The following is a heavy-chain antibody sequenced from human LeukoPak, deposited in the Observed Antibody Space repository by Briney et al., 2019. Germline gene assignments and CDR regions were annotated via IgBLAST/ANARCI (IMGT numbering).Heavy chain of an antibody. CDR1: GGSISSYY. J-gene: IGHJ3*02. CDR3: ARERSDAFDI. V-gene: IGHV4-59*01. CDR2: IYYSGST. Sequence: PSETLSLTCTVSGGSISSYYWSWIRQPPGEGLEWIGYIYYSGSTNYNPSLKSRVTISVDTSKNQFSLKLSSVTAADTAVYYCARERSDAFDIWGQGTTVTVSS.